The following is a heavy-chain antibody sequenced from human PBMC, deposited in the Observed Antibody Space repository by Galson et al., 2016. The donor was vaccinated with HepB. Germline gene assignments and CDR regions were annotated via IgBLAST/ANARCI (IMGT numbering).Heavy chain of an antibody. CDR2: IYWDDDQ. D-gene: IGHD4-23*01. Sequence: PALVKPTQTLTLACTFSGFSLLTNGVGVGWIRRTPGQALEWLALIYWDDDQRYSPSLRSRLTITKDIRKNQVVLTMTDIGPVDAGTFYCARLTWRGRDSRGNLFLFDYWGQGIRVTVSS. V-gene: IGHV2-5*02. CDR3: ARLTWRGRDSRGNLFLFDY. CDR1: GFSLLTNGVG. J-gene: IGHJ4*02.